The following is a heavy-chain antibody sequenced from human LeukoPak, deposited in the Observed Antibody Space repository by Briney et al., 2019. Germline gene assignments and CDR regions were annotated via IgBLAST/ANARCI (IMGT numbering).Heavy chain of an antibody. J-gene: IGHJ4*02. CDR3: ARAPGGYSYGYDEGLDY. V-gene: IGHV1-69*05. Sequence: SVKVSCKASGGTFSSYTISWVRQAPGQGLEWMGRIIPIFGTANYAQKFQGRVTITTDESTSTAYMELSSLRSEDTAVYYCARAPGGYSYGYDEGLDYWGQGTLVTVSS. CDR1: GGTFSSYT. D-gene: IGHD5-18*01. CDR2: IIPIFGTA.